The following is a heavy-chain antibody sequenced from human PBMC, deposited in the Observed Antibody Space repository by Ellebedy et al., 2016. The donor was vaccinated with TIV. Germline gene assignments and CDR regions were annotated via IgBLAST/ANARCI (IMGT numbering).Heavy chain of an antibody. Sequence: GESLKISCAASGFIFSSHGMHWVRQAPGKGLEWVAFVHLDGSTKFYADSVKGRFTISRDNFKNTMSLQLSSLRTEDTAVDYCAKVVQGSGWSLGHWGQGILISVSS. CDR2: VHLDGSTK. CDR3: AKVVQGSGWSLGH. CDR1: GFIFSSHG. J-gene: IGHJ4*02. V-gene: IGHV3-30*02. D-gene: IGHD6-19*01.